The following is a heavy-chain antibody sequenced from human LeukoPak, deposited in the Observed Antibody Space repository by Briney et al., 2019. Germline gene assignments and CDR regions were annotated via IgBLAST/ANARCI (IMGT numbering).Heavy chain of an antibody. V-gene: IGHV1-2*02. J-gene: IGHJ4*02. CDR1: ENTFTSYY. CDR3: AILRGYSVSRSSFDS. CDR2: IKPNRGGT. Sequence: ASVKVSCKASENTFTSYYIHWVRQAPGQGLEWMGWIKPNRGGTNYAQKFQGRVTVTWDTSISTVYLELTGLRSDDTAVYCCAILRGYSVSRSSFDSWGQGTLVTVSS. D-gene: IGHD5/OR15-5a*01.